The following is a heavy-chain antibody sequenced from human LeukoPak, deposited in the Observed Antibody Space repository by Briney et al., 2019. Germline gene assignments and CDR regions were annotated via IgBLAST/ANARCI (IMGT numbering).Heavy chain of an antibody. CDR1: GFTFSSYG. J-gene: IGHJ4*02. V-gene: IGHV3-48*01. D-gene: IGHD2-15*01. CDR3: ARGGYYFDY. Sequence: GTSLRLSCAASGFTFSSYGVHWVRQAPGKGLEWVSYISGSSSTIYYADSVKGRFTISRDNAKNSLYLQMNSLRAEDTAVYYCARGGYYFDYWGQGTLVTVSS. CDR2: ISGSSSTI.